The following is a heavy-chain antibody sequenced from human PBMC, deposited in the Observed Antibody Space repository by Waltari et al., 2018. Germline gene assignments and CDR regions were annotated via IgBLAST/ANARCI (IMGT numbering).Heavy chain of an antibody. CDR3: AKGYNYCFDF. CDR2: IRSKPNNYAT. Sequence: EVQVVESGGGLVQPGGSLKLSCATSGFTFSGSTIHWVRQTSGKGLEWIGRIRSKPNNYATRYTASVEGRFTISRDDSENTAYLQMSSLMTEDTAVYYCAKGYNYCFDFWGQGTLVTVSS. CDR1: GFTFSGST. J-gene: IGHJ4*02. V-gene: IGHV3-73*01. D-gene: IGHD5-12*01.